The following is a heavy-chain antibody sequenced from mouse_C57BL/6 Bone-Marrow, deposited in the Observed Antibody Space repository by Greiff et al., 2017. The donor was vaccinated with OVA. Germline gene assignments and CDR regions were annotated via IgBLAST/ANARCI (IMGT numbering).Heavy chain of an antibody. CDR3: ARDLYYDYDAGFAY. D-gene: IGHD2-4*01. CDR1: GFTFSSYA. Sequence: EVMLVESGGGLVKPGGSLKLSCAASGFTFSSYAMSWVRQTPEKRLEWVATISDGGSYTYYPDNVKGRFTFSRDNAKNNLYLQMSHLKSEDTAMYYCARDLYYDYDAGFAYWGQGTLVTVSA. V-gene: IGHV5-4*01. CDR2: ISDGGSYT. J-gene: IGHJ3*01.